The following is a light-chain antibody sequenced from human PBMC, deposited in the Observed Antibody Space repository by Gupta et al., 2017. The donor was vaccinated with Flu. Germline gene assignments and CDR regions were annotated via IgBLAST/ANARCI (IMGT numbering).Light chain of an antibody. J-gene: IGKJ4*01. CDR1: QTMNSY. CDR3: QQCYSSPT. V-gene: IGKV1-39*01. CDR2: GAT. Sequence: DIQMTQSPSSLSASVGDRVTITCRASQTMNSYINWYQQKPGKAPKLLIYGATSLQSDVPSRFSGTGSGTDFTLTITMLQPEDFATYYCQQCYSSPTFGGGTKVEMK.